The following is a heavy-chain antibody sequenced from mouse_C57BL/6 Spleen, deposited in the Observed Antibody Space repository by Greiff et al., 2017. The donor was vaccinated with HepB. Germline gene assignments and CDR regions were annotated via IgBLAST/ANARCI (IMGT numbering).Heavy chain of an antibody. J-gene: IGHJ2*01. CDR1: GYSITSGYD. D-gene: IGHD1-1*01. CDR3: ARGVVGAPFDY. Sequence: EVQGVESGPGMVKPSQSLSLTCTVTGYSITSGYDWHWIRHFPGNKLEWMGYISYSGSTNYNPSLKSRISITHDTSKNHFFLKLNSVTTEDTATYYCARGVVGAPFDYWGQGTTLTVSS. CDR2: ISYSGST. V-gene: IGHV3-1*01.